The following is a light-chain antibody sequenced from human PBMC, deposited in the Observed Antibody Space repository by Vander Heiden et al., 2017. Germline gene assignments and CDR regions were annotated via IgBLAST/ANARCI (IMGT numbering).Light chain of an antibody. CDR3: QVWDSSSDHVL. J-gene: IGLJ2*01. CDR2: DDS. V-gene: IGLV3-21*02. Sequence: SSVLTQSPSVSVAPGQTARITCGGNNIGTKSVHWYQQKPGQAPVLVVHDDSDRPSGIPERFSGSNSGNTATLTISRVEAGDEADYFCQVWDSSSDHVLFGGGTKVTVL. CDR1: NIGTKS.